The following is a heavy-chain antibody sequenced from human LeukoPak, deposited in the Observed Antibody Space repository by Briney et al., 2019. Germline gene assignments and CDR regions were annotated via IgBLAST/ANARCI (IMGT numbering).Heavy chain of an antibody. CDR2: ISGSGGST. Sequence: GGSLRLSCAASGFTFSYAMSWVRQAPGKGLEWVSAISGSGGSTYYADSVKGRFTISRDNSKNTLHLQMNSLRAEDTAVYYCAKESGYSYGYFDYWGQGTLVTVSS. CDR3: AKESGYSYGYFDY. CDR1: GFTFSYA. D-gene: IGHD5-18*01. V-gene: IGHV3-23*01. J-gene: IGHJ4*02.